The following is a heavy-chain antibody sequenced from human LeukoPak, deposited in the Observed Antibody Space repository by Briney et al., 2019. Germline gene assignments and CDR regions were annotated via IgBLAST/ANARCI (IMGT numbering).Heavy chain of an antibody. CDR3: ARDGPAQMVDFDY. V-gene: IGHV1-2*02. Sequence: ASVKVSCKASGYTFTGSGWYLYWLRQAPGQGLECVGWIHPNNGATLYAQKFQGTVAMTTDTSISTAYMELSRLRPDDTAMYYCARDGPAQMVDFDYWGQGTLVTVSS. CDR1: GYTFTGSGWY. CDR2: IHPNNGAT. J-gene: IGHJ4*02. D-gene: IGHD3-10*01.